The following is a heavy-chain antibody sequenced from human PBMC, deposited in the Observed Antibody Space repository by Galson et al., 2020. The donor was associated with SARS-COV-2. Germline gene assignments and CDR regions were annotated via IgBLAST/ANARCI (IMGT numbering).Heavy chain of an antibody. Sequence: GGSLRLSCAASDFTFSIYAMSWVRQAPGKGLEWVSCIGGRDSNTYYADSVKGRFTISRDKSKNTLYLQMNSLRADDTAVYYCARDRGLLAQGGHYFDCWGQGTLVTVSS. J-gene: IGHJ4*02. V-gene: IGHV3-23*01. CDR3: ARDRGLLAQGGHYFDC. CDR2: IGGRDSNT. CDR1: DFTFSIYA. D-gene: IGHD2-15*01.